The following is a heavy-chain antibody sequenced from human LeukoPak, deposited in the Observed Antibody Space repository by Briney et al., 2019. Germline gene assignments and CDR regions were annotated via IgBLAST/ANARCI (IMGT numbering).Heavy chain of an antibody. D-gene: IGHD2-2*03. CDR3: AREMDIVVVPAARSYWYFDL. CDR1: GYSISSGYY. J-gene: IGHJ2*01. Sequence: SETLSLTCTVSGYSISSGYYWGWIRQPPGKGLEWIGSIYHSGSTYYNPSLKSRVTISVDTSKNQFSLKLSSVTAADTAVYYCAREMDIVVVPAARSYWYFDLWGRGTLVTVSS. V-gene: IGHV4-38-2*02. CDR2: IYHSGST.